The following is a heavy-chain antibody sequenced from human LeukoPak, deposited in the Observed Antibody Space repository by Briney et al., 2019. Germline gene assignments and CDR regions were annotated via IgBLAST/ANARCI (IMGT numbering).Heavy chain of an antibody. J-gene: IGHJ4*02. CDR3: ASLPYSYDSSGYNFDY. Sequence: ASVKVSCTASGYTFTGYYMHWVRQAPGQGLEWMGWINPNSGGTNYAQKFQGRVTMTRDTSISTAYMELSRLRSDDTAVYYCASLPYSYDSSGYNFDYWGQGTLVTVSS. D-gene: IGHD3-22*01. CDR1: GYTFTGYY. CDR2: INPNSGGT. V-gene: IGHV1-2*02.